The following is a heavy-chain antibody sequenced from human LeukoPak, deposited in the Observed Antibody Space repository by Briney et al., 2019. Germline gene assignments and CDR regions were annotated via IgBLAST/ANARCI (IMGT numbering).Heavy chain of an antibody. V-gene: IGHV4-39*07. D-gene: IGHD6-13*01. CDR2: IYYSGST. CDR1: GGSIRSSTYY. CDR3: ARAVTSSSSWYKWVNWFDP. J-gene: IGHJ5*02. Sequence: SETLSLTCTVSGGSIRSSTYYWGWIRQPPGKGLEWIGNIYYSGSTYYNPSLKSRITLSVDTSKNQFSLKLTSVTAADTAVYFCARAVTSSSSWYKWVNWFDPWGQGILVTVSS.